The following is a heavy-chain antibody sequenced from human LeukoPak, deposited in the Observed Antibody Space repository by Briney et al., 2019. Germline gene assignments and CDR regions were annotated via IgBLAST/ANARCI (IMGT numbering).Heavy chain of an antibody. CDR2: INHSGST. CDR3: ASYGDYHDY. D-gene: IGHD4-17*01. V-gene: IGHV4-34*01. CDR1: GGSFSGYY. J-gene: IGHJ4*02. Sequence: SETLSLTCAVYGGSFSGYYWSWIRQPPGKGLEWIGEINHSGSTNYNPSLKSRLTISVDTSQKQLSLNLTSVTAADTAIYYCASYGDYHDYWGQGTLVTVSS.